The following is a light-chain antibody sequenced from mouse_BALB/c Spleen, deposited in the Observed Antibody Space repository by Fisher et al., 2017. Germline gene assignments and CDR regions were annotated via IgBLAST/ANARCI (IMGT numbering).Light chain of an antibody. V-gene: IGKV4-79*01. CDR3: QQRSSYPYT. CDR1: SSVSSSY. Sequence: IVMTQTPAIMSASPGEKVTLTCSASSSVSSSYLYWYQQKPGSSPKLWIYSTSNLASGVPARFSGSGSGTSYSLTISRMEAEDAATYYCQQRSSYPYTFGGGTKLEIK. J-gene: IGKJ2*01. CDR2: STS.